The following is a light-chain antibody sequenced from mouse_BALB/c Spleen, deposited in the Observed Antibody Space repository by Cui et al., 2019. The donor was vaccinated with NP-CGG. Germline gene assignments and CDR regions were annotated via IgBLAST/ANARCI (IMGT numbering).Light chain of an antibody. J-gene: IGLJ1*01. V-gene: IGLV1*01. CDR3: ALWYSNHWV. CDR2: GTN. Sequence: QTVVTQVSPLPTSPGETVTLTCRSSTGSVTTYNYANWVQEKPDHLFTGLMGGTNNRAPGVPARFSGSLIGDKAALTITGAQTEDEAIYFCALWYSNHWVFGGGTKLTVL. CDR1: TGSVTTYNY.